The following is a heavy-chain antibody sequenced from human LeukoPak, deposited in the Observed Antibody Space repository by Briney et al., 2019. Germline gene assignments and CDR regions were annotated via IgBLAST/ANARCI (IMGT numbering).Heavy chain of an antibody. CDR2: INHSGST. CDR3: ARGLSAIVH. J-gene: IGHJ4*02. Sequence: SPSETLSLTCAVYGGSFSGYYWSWIRQPPGKGLEWIGEINHSGSTNYNPSLKSRVTISVDTSKNQFSLKLSSVTAADTAVYYCARGLSAIVHWGQGTLVTVSS. CDR1: GGSFSGYY. V-gene: IGHV4-34*01. D-gene: IGHD2-21*02.